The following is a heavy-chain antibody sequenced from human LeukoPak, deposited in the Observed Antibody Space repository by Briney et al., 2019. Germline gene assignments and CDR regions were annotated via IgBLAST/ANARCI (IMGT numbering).Heavy chain of an antibody. CDR1: GFSFSSYS. CDR2: ISLDSSTM. D-gene: IGHD6-6*01. V-gene: IGHV3-48*02. CDR3: ARAVSSSFDY. Sequence: QPGGSLRLSCAASGFSFSSYSMNWVRQAPGKGLEWVSYISLDSSTMYYADSVKGRFTISRDNAKNSLYLQMNSLRDDDTAVYYCARAVSSSFDYWGQGTLVTVSS. J-gene: IGHJ4*02.